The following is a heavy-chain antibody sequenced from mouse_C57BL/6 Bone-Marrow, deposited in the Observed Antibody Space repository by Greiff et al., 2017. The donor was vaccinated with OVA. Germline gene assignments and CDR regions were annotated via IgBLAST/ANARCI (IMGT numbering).Heavy chain of an antibody. V-gene: IGHV1-50*01. J-gene: IGHJ1*03. CDR3: AREDDYGSSYWYFDV. CDR2: IDPSDSYT. Sequence: QVQLQQPGAELVKPGASVKLSCKASGYTFTSYWMQWVKQRPGQGLEWIGEIDPSDSYTNYNQQFKGKATLTVDTSSSTAYIQLRSLTSEDSAFYYCAREDDYGSSYWYFDVWGTGTTVTVSS. D-gene: IGHD1-1*01. CDR1: GYTFTSYW.